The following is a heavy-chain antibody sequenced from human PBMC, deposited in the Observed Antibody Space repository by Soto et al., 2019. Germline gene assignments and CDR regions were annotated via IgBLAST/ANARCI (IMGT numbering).Heavy chain of an antibody. D-gene: IGHD6-19*01. CDR3: ARVGSSGWSPDY. Sequence: ETLSLTCTVSGGSISGHYWIWIRQPPGEGMEWIGYIFYSGSTTYNNNPSLKSRVSISVDTSKNQFYLSLSSVTAADTAVYYCARVGSSGWSPDYWGQGTLVTVSS. J-gene: IGHJ4*02. CDR2: IFYSGSTTY. V-gene: IGHV4-59*11. CDR1: GGSISGHY.